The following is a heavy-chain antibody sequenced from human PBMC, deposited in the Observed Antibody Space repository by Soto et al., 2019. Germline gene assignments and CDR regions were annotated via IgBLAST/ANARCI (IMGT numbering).Heavy chain of an antibody. J-gene: IGHJ1*01. V-gene: IGHV4-31*03. CDR1: GGSISSCGYY. Sequence: SETLSLTCTVSGGSISSCGYYWSWIRQHPGKGLEWIGYIYYSGSTYYNPSLKSRVTISVDTSKNQFSLKLSSVTAADTAVYYCARGPLTLVGATNYDFQHWGQGTLVTVSS. CDR2: IYYSGST. D-gene: IGHD1-26*01. CDR3: ARGPLTLVGATNYDFQH.